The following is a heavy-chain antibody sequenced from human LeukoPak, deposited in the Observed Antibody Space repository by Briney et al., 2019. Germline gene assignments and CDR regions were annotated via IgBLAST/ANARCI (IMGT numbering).Heavy chain of an antibody. CDR1: GGSISSSSYY. CDR2: IYYSGST. D-gene: IGHD2-15*01. Sequence: SETLSLTCTVSGGSISSSSYYWGWIRQPPGKGLEWIGSIYYSGSTYYNPSLTSRVTISVDTSKNQFSLKLSSVTAADTAVYYCARHEVIVVVVAAFDYWGQGTLVTVSS. CDR3: ARHEVIVVVVAAFDY. J-gene: IGHJ4*02. V-gene: IGHV4-39*01.